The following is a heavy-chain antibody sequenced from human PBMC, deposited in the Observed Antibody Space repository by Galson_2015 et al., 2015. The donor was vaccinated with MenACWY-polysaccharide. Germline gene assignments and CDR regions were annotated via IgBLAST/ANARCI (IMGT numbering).Heavy chain of an antibody. Sequence: CAISGDSASSHPAPWNWIRQSPSRGLEWLGRTYYRSQWSTAYSVSVKSRISINADASQTPFSLHLHSVTPDDTAVYYCARDRGRHSHGPPYYFDFWGQGTLVTVSS. CDR2: TYYRSQWST. D-gene: IGHD5-24*01. CDR1: GDSASSHPAP. J-gene: IGHJ4*02. V-gene: IGHV6-1*01. CDR3: ARDRGRHSHGPPYYFDF.